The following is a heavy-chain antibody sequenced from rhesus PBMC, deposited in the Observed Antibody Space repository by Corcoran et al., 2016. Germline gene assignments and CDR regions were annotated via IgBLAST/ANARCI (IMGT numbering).Heavy chain of an antibody. CDR3: VRYNRDTYYYFDY. CDR2: IYGGGSWP. J-gene: IGHJ4*01. D-gene: IGHD3-16*01. Sequence: QLQLQESGPGLVKPSETLSVTCAVSGGSISSSYWSWIRQAPGKGLEWIGCIYGGGSWPNYNPSLVSRVTLSVDTSKNQFSLKLTSVTASDTAVYYCVRYNRDTYYYFDYWGQGVLVSVSS. CDR1: GGSISSSY. V-gene: IGHV4-169*01.